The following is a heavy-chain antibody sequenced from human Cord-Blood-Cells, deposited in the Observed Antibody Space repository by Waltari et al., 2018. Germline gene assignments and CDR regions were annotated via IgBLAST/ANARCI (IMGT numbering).Heavy chain of an antibody. D-gene: IGHD6-13*01. J-gene: IGHJ1*01. Sequence: QVQLQQWGAGLLKPSETLSLTCAVYGGSFSGYYWSWIRQPPGKGLEWIGEINHSGSTNYNPSLKSRVTISVDTSKNQFSLKLSSVTAADTAVYYCARGLTRIFIAAAGTRYFQHWGQGTLVTVSS. CDR2: INHSGST. V-gene: IGHV4-34*01. CDR3: ARGLTRIFIAAAGTRYFQH. CDR1: GGSFSGYY.